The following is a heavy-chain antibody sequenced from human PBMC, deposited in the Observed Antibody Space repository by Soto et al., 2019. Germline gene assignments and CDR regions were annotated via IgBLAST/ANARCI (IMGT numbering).Heavy chain of an antibody. Sequence: PLETLSLTCTVPGVSISSRTYGCGRIRQPPGKGLDWIGSIYYSGSTYYDPSLNSRVTVSVDTSKIQFSLKVTSVTAADTAVYYCARLHGYCISSSCHGHYAMDVWGQGTTVT. D-gene: IGHD2-2*01. V-gene: IGHV4-39*01. CDR3: ARLHGYCISSSCHGHYAMDV. J-gene: IGHJ6*02. CDR1: GVSISSRTYG. CDR2: IYYSGST.